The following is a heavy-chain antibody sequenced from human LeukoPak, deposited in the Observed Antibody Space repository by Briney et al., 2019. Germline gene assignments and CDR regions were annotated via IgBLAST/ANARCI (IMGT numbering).Heavy chain of an antibody. Sequence: SETLSLTCAVYGGSFSGYYWSWIRQPPGKGLEWIGEINHSGSTNYNPSLKSRVTISVDTSKNQFSLKLSSVTAADTAVYYCAAYSYGYPYYFDYWGQETLVTVSS. J-gene: IGHJ4*02. CDR3: AAYSYGYPYYFDY. CDR1: GGSFSGYY. V-gene: IGHV4-34*01. CDR2: INHSGST. D-gene: IGHD5-18*01.